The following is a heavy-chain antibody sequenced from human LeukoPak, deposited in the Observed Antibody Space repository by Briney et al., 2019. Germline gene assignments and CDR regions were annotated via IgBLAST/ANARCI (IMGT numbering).Heavy chain of an antibody. CDR3: ARDSPAATFYYYGMDV. CDR1: GGTFSSYA. Sequence: GASVKVSCKASGGTFSSYAISWVRQAPGQGLEWMGGIIPIFGTANYAQKFQGRVTITADESTSTAYMELSGLRSEDTAVYYCARDSPAATFYYYGMDVWGQGTTVTVSS. V-gene: IGHV1-69*13. D-gene: IGHD2-2*01. CDR2: IIPIFGTA. J-gene: IGHJ6*02.